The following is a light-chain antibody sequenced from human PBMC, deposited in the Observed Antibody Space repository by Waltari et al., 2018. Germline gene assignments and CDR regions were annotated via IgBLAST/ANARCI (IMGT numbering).Light chain of an antibody. CDR2: GAS. CDR1: QHVFYSSSHQYY. J-gene: IGKJ2*01. Sequence: DIVLTPSPVVLAVTLGERATIHCTLSQHVFYSSSHQYYVVWLQQKTGRPPKLLIYGASTLEARVPERFSGSGSGTEFSLTITNLQAEDVAVYYCQQYYSPPPNTFGQGTKLEI. V-gene: IGKV4-1*01. CDR3: QQYYSPPPNT.